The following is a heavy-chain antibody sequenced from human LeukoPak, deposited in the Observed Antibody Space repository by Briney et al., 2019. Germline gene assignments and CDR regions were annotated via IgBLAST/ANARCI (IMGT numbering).Heavy chain of an antibody. CDR1: GYTFTGYY. CDR3: ARDQDWNYAFDI. Sequence: GASVKVSCKASGYTFTGYYIHWVRQAPGQGLEWMAWINPNSGGTKYAQKFQGRVTMTRDTSISTAYMDLSSLRSDDTAVYYCARDQDWNYAFDIWGQGTMVTVSS. J-gene: IGHJ3*02. CDR2: INPNSGGT. D-gene: IGHD1-7*01. V-gene: IGHV1-2*02.